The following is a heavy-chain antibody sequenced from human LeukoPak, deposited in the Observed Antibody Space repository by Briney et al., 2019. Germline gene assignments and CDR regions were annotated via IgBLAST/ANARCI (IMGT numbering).Heavy chain of an antibody. CDR3: ARDCSGGSCYGAFDI. Sequence: SETLSLTCTVSGGSVSSGGYYWSWIRQPPGKGLEWIGYIYDSGSTYYNPSLKSRITISVDTSENRFSLKLSSVTATDTAVYYCARDCSGGSCYGAFDIWGQGTMVTVSS. CDR1: GGSVSSGGYY. V-gene: IGHV4-30-4*08. J-gene: IGHJ3*02. D-gene: IGHD2-15*01. CDR2: IYDSGST.